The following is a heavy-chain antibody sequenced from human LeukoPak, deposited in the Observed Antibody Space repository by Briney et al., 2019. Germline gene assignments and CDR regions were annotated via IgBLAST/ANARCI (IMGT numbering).Heavy chain of an antibody. J-gene: IGHJ6*02. D-gene: IGHD3-9*01. V-gene: IGHV3-21*01. CDR1: GFTFNSYS. CDR2: ISSGSSYI. CDR3: ARGDDILTGYYYYGMDV. Sequence: PGGSLRLSCAASGFTFNSYSMNWVRQAPGKGLEWVSFISSGSSYIYYADSVKGRFTISRDNAKNSLYLQMNSLRAEDTAVYYCARGDDILTGYYYYGMDVWGQGTTVTVSS.